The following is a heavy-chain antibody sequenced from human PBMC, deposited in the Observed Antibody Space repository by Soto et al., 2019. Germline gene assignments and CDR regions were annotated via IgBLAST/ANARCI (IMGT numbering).Heavy chain of an antibody. J-gene: IGHJ4*02. CDR1: GDSVPSNTAA. Sequence: SQTLSLTCAISGDSVPSNTAAWNWIRSSPSRGLEWLGRTYYRSNWRHDYAVSVKSRITVNPDTSKNHFSLQLNSVTPDDTAVYYCARGVAGSGLDLWGQGTLVNVSS. CDR2: TYYRSNWRH. V-gene: IGHV6-1*01. CDR3: ARGVAGSGLDL. D-gene: IGHD6-19*01.